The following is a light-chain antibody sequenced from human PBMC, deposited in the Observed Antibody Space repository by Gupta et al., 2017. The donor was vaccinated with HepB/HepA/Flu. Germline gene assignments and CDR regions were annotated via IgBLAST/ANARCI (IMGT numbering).Light chain of an antibody. V-gene: IGKV3-15*01. CDR1: QSVGSN. J-gene: IGKJ2*02. CDR2: GAS. Sequence: EILLTQSPSTLSASPGDTATLTCRASQSVGSNVAWYQQKSGKPPRLLIYGASTRATGFPARFSGSGSGTEFTLTISGLQSEDFAVYFCQHYNSLAGNFGQGTKLDIK. CDR3: QHYNSLAGN.